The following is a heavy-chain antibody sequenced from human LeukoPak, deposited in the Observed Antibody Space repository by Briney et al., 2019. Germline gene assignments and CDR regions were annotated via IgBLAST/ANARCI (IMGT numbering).Heavy chain of an antibody. CDR1: GFTFSGSA. Sequence: GGSLRLSCAASGFTFSGSAMHWVRQASGKGLEWVGRIRSKANSYATAYAASVKGRFTISRDDSKNTAYLQMNSLKTEDTAVYYCTRHLERITIFGVVIPDAFDIWGQGTMVTASS. D-gene: IGHD3-3*01. V-gene: IGHV3-73*01. CDR3: TRHLERITIFGVVIPDAFDI. J-gene: IGHJ3*02. CDR2: IRSKANSYAT.